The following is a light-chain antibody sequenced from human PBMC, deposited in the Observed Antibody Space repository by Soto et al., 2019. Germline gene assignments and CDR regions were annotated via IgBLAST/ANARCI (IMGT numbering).Light chain of an antibody. CDR1: QSVSSSY. Sequence: EIVLTQSPGTLSLSPGEIATLSCRASQSVSSSYLAWYQQKSGQAPRLRIYGASSSSTGIPDRLSGSGSGTDFTLTISRLEPEDAAVYYCQQWRTFGPGTKVDIK. CDR3: QQWRT. CDR2: GAS. V-gene: IGKV3-20*01. J-gene: IGKJ3*01.